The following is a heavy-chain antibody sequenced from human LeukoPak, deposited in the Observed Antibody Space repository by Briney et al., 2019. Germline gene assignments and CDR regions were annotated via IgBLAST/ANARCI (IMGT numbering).Heavy chain of an antibody. V-gene: IGHV3-7*01. CDR3: ARDGWRAINY. Sequence: GGSLRLSCAASGFTFSTYWMSWVRQAPGKGLEGVANIKEDGSEKYYVDSVGGRFTISRDNAKNSLFLQMNSLRAEDTALYYCARDGWRAINYWGQGTLVTVS. CDR2: IKEDGSEK. J-gene: IGHJ4*02. CDR1: GFTFSTYW. D-gene: IGHD5-24*01.